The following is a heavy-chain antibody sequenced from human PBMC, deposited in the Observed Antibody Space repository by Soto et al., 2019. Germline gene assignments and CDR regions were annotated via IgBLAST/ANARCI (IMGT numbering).Heavy chain of an antibody. V-gene: IGHV3-33*08. CDR1: GFTFSNYW. Sequence: GGSLRLSCAASGFTFSNYWMHWVRQVPGEGLVWVAVIWYDGSNKYYADSVKGRFTISRDNSKNTLYLQMNSLRAEDTAVYYCARDFVNPVPYYGMDVWGQGTTVTVSS. CDR2: IWYDGSNK. J-gene: IGHJ6*02. CDR3: ARDFVNPVPYYGMDV.